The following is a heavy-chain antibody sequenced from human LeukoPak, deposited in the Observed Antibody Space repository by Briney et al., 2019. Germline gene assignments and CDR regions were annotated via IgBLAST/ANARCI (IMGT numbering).Heavy chain of an antibody. CDR2: INPSGGST. Sequence: ASVKVSCKASGYTFTSYYMHWVRQAPGQGLEWMGIINPSGGSTSYAQKFQGRVTMTRDTSTSTVYMELSSLRSEDTAVYYCASRGGYDSSGYYFLDYWGQGTLVTVSS. CDR1: GYTFTSYY. D-gene: IGHD3-22*01. J-gene: IGHJ4*02. V-gene: IGHV1-46*01. CDR3: ASRGGYDSSGYYFLDY.